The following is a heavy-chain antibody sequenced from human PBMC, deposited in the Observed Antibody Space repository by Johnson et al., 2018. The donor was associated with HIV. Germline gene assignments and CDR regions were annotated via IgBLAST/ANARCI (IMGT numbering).Heavy chain of an antibody. V-gene: IGHV3-66*03. CDR2: IHSGGTT. Sequence: VQLVESGGGLIQPGGSLRLSCAASDFTVSGNYMSWVRQAPGKGLEWVSLIHSGGTTFYADSVRGRFTISRDSSKNTLYLQMNSLRAEDTAVYYCARKGWARGAFDIWGQGTMVTVSS. CDR1: DFTVSGNY. CDR3: ARKGWARGAFDI. J-gene: IGHJ3*02. D-gene: IGHD1-26*01.